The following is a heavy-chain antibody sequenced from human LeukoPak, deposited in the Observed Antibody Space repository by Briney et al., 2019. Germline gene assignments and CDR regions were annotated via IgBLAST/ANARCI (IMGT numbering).Heavy chain of an antibody. CDR1: GFTFSSYS. Sequence: GGSLRLSCAASGFTFSSYSMNWVRQAPGKGLEWVSHITASATAMFYADSVKGRFTISRDNAKNSLYLQMNSLRAEDTAVYYCARLAAAGTIDYWGQGTLVTVSS. CDR3: ARLAAAGTIDY. J-gene: IGHJ4*02. CDR2: ITASATAM. D-gene: IGHD6-13*01. V-gene: IGHV3-48*04.